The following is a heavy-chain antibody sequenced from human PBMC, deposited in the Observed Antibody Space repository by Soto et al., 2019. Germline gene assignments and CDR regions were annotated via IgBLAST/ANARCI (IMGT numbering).Heavy chain of an antibody. CDR1: GFRFKSFV. J-gene: IGHJ4*02. V-gene: IGHV3-30*19. Sequence: QVQLVESGGGVVQPGTSLRLSCAASGFRFKSFVMHLVRQAPGKGLEWVAFTSYDGNNKDYGDSVKGRYSVSRDNSQNTLNVQADVLRQGDTALYYCARWGTKGAFDLWGKGSLVSVAS. CDR3: ARWGTKGAFDL. CDR2: TSYDGNNK. D-gene: IGHD3-16*01.